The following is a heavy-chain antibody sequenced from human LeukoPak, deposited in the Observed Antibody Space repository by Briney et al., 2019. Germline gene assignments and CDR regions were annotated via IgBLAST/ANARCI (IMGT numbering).Heavy chain of an antibody. CDR2: INPNSGGT. V-gene: IGHV1-2*02. CDR1: GYTFTGYY. J-gene: IGHJ3*02. D-gene: IGHD3-3*01. CDR3: ARARITIFGVVIDAFDI. Sequence: ASVKVSCKASGYTFTGYYMHWVRQAPGQGLEWMGWINPNSGGTNYAQKFQGRVTMTRGTSISTAYMELSRLRSDDTAVYYCARARITIFGVVIDAFDIWGQGTMVTVSS.